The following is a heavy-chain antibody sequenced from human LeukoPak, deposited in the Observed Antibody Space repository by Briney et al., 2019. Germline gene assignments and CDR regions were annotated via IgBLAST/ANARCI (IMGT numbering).Heavy chain of an antibody. V-gene: IGHV4-59*01. CDR3: ARDIVVVPAEKGNVAYYMDV. D-gene: IGHD2-2*01. Sequence: PSETLSLTCNVSGDSISSDYWSWIRQPLGKGLEWIGHIYYSGSTNYNPSLKSRVTISVDASKNHFSLKVSSVTAADTAVYYCARDIVVVPAEKGNVAYYMDVWGKGTTVTISS. CDR1: GDSISSDY. CDR2: IYYSGST. J-gene: IGHJ6*03.